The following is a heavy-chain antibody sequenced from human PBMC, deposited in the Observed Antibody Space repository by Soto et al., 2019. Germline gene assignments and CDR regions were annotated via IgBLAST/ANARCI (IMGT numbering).Heavy chain of an antibody. CDR1: GFTFSSYA. D-gene: IGHD3-3*01. Sequence: SGGSLRLSCAASGFTFSSYAMTWVRQAPGKGLEWVSGISGGGGTTYHADSVKGRFTISRDNSKNTLYLQMNSLRAEDTAVYYCAKDSRWSVFSAFDIWGQGTMVTVSS. CDR3: AKDSRWSVFSAFDI. J-gene: IGHJ3*02. V-gene: IGHV3-23*01. CDR2: ISGGGGTT.